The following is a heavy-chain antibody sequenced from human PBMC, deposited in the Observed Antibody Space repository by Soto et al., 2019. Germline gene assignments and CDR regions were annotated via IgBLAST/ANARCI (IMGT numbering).Heavy chain of an antibody. J-gene: IGHJ5*02. D-gene: IGHD3-10*01. Sequence: QVQLVESGGGVVQPGRSLRLSCAASGFTFSSYGMHWVRQAPGKGLEWVAVIWYDGSNKYYADSVKGRFTISRDNSKNTLYLQMNSLRAEDTAVYYCARDSLWFGELPGWFDPWGQGTLVTVSS. CDR3: ARDSLWFGELPGWFDP. CDR2: IWYDGSNK. V-gene: IGHV3-33*01. CDR1: GFTFSSYG.